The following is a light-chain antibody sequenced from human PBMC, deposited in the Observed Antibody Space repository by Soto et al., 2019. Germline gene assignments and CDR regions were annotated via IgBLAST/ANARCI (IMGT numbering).Light chain of an antibody. CDR1: QSVRSN. V-gene: IGKV3-15*01. Sequence: EIVMTQSPSTRSVCPVEIASLSCRASQSVRSNLAWYQQKPGQSPRLLIYGASTRATGIPARFSGSGSGTQFTLTISSLQSEDFAVYYCQQYNNWPPAWTFGQGTKVDIK. CDR3: QQYNNWPPAWT. CDR2: GAS. J-gene: IGKJ1*01.